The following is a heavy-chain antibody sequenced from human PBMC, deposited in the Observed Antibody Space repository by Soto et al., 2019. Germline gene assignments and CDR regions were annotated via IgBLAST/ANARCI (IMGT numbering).Heavy chain of an antibody. V-gene: IGHV3-30*18. Sequence: QVQLVESGGGVVQPGRSLRLSCAASGFTFSSYGMHWVRQAPGKGLEWVAVISYDGSNKYYADSVKRRFTISRDNSKNPLYLQMNTVRAEDTAVYYCVKEKARCLQAPDFEYWGQGTLVTVSS. D-gene: IGHD1-1*01. CDR3: VKEKARCLQAPDFEY. CDR1: GFTFSSYG. J-gene: IGHJ4*02. CDR2: ISYDGSNK.